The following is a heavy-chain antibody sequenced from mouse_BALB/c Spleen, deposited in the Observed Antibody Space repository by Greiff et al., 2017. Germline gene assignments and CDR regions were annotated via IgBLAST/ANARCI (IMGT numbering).Heavy chain of an antibody. CDR3: ARVTTDYAMDY. CDR2: IWAGGST. J-gene: IGHJ4*01. D-gene: IGHD1-1*01. V-gene: IGHV2-9*02. CDR1: GFSLTSYG. Sequence: VLLVESGPGLVAPSQCLSLTCTVSGFSLTSYGVHWVRQPPGKGLEWLGVIWAGGSTNYNSALMSRLSISKDNSKSQVFLNMNSLQTDDTAMYYCARVTTDYAMDYWGQGTSVTVSS.